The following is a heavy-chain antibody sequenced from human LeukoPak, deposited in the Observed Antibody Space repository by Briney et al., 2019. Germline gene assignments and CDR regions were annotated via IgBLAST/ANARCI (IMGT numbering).Heavy chain of an antibody. D-gene: IGHD5-18*01. J-gene: IGHJ4*02. Sequence: GASVKVSCKASGYTFTSYGISWVRQAPGQGLEWMGGIIPIFGTANYAQKFQGRVTITADESTSTADMELSSLRSEDTAVYYCARSRWIQLWLLDYWGQGTLVTVSS. CDR1: GYTFTSYG. CDR3: ARSRWIQLWLLDY. V-gene: IGHV1-69*13. CDR2: IIPIFGTA.